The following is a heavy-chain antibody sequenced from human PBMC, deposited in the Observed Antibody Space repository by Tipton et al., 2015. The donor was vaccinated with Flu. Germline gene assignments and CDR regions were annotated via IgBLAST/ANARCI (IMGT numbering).Heavy chain of an antibody. V-gene: IGHV3-7*03. Sequence: SLRLSCAASGFTFSSYWMNWVRQAPGKGLEWVANIKQDGSATYYVDSVKGRFTISRDNAQNSLYLQMNSLRAEDTAMYYCVRAMDVWGKGTTVTVSS. CDR1: GFTFSSYW. CDR2: IKQDGSAT. J-gene: IGHJ6*03. CDR3: VRAMDV.